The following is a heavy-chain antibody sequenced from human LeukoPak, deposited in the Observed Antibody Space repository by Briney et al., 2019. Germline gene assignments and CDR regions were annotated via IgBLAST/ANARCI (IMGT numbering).Heavy chain of an antibody. CDR2: IYYSGST. V-gene: IGHV4-59*12. D-gene: IGHD1-26*01. J-gene: IGHJ5*02. CDR1: GGSISSYY. CDR3: ARVSGSYRNWFVP. Sequence: SETLSLTCTGSGGSISSYYWSWIRQPPGKGLEWIGYIYYSGSTNYNPSLKSRVTMSIDTSKNHFSLKLSSVTAADTAVYYCARVSGSYRNWFVPWGQGTLVTVSS.